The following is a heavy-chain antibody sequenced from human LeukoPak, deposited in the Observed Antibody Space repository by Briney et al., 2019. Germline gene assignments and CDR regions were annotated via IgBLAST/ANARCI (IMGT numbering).Heavy chain of an antibody. CDR2: IYYSGST. V-gene: IGHV4-59*12. Sequence: PSETLSLTCTVSGGSISSYYWSWIRQPPGKGLEWIGYIYYSGSTNYNPSLKSRVTISVDTSKNQFSLKLSSVTAADTAVYYCASKWWLRPFDYWGQGTLVTVSS. CDR1: GGSISSYY. D-gene: IGHD5-12*01. CDR3: ASKWWLRPFDY. J-gene: IGHJ4*02.